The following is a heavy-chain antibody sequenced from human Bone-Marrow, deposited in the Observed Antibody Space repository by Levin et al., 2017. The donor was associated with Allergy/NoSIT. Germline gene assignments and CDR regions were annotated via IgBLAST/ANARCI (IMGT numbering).Heavy chain of an antibody. J-gene: IGHJ1*01. CDR3: AKDPPLNCTGGVCYRGVYFQH. CDR2: ISGSGGST. D-gene: IGHD2-8*02. Sequence: AGGSLRLSCAASGFTFSSYAMSWVRQAPGKGLEWVSAISGSGGSTYYADSVKGRFTISRDNSKNTLYLQMNSLRAEDTAVYYCAKDPPLNCTGGVCYRGVYFQHWGQGTLVTVSS. V-gene: IGHV3-23*01. CDR1: GFTFSSYA.